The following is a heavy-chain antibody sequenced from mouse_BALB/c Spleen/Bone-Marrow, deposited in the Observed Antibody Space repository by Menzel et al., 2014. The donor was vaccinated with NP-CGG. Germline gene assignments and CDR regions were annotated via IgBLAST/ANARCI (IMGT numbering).Heavy chain of an antibody. J-gene: IGHJ4*01. Sequence: EVMLVESGGGLVKPGGSLKLSCAASGFTFSSYAMSWVRQTPEKRLEWVATISSCGDYTNYPDRVKGRSTISRDNAKNSLYLQMSSLRSVDTAMYSFARHFITTVPGAMDYWGQGTSVTVSS. D-gene: IGHD1-2*01. CDR3: ARHFITTVPGAMDY. V-gene: IGHV5-9-1*01. CDR1: GFTFSSYA. CDR2: ISSCGDYT.